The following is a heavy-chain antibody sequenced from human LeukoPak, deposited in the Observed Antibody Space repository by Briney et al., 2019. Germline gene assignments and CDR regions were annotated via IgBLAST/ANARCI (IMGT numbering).Heavy chain of an antibody. CDR2: INNSSSTT. V-gene: IGHV3-48*02. Sequence: GGSLRLSCAASGFTFNSYSMNWVRQAPGKGLEWVSYINNSSSTTYYADSVKGRFTVSRDNAKNSLYLQMNSLRDEGTAVYYCARAPACSSITSCYPNLFDYWGQGTLVTVSS. CDR1: GFTFNSYS. D-gene: IGHD2-2*01. CDR3: ARAPACSSITSCYPNLFDY. J-gene: IGHJ4*02.